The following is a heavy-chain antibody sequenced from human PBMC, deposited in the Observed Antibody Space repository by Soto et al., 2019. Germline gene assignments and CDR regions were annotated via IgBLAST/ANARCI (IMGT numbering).Heavy chain of an antibody. D-gene: IGHD3-3*01. CDR1: GFTFSPYS. Sequence: GGSLRLSCAVSGFTFSPYSMNWVRQAPGKGLEWISYISSGGDTIYYADSVRGRFTVSRDNTKNSLYLQMDSPRDEDTAVYYCARDRSTIYGVVTPIDYWGQGTLVTVSS. CDR3: ARDRSTIYGVVTPIDY. V-gene: IGHV3-48*02. CDR2: ISSGGDTI. J-gene: IGHJ4*02.